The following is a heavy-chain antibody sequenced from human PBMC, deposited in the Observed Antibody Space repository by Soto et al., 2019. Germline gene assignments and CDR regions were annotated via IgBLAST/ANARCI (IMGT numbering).Heavy chain of an antibody. CDR1: GGSISSYY. Sequence: SETLSLTCTVSGGSISSYYWSWIRQPPGKGLEWIGYIYYSGSTNYNPSLKSRVTISVDTSKNQFSLKLSSVTAADTAVYYCARHYGDDQQANWFDPWGQGTLVTVSS. J-gene: IGHJ5*02. CDR2: IYYSGST. CDR3: ARHYGDDQQANWFDP. D-gene: IGHD4-17*01. V-gene: IGHV4-59*08.